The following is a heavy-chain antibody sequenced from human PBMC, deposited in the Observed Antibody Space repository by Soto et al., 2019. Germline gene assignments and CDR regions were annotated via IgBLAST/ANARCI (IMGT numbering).Heavy chain of an antibody. Sequence: EPQLVESGGGLVQPGGSLRLSCAASGFTFSFYTMNWVRQTQGKGLEWLAYISRGGSSIYYADSVKGRFTVSRDNANNSLSLQLNSLRREDTAVYYCVREGGDLRGSGVFDYWGQGTLVTVSS. CDR2: ISRGGSSI. D-gene: IGHD6-19*01. J-gene: IGHJ4*02. V-gene: IGHV3-48*01. CDR3: VREGGDLRGSGVFDY. CDR1: GFTFSFYT.